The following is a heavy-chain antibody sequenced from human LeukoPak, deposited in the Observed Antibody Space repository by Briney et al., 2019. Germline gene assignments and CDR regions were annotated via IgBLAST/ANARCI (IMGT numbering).Heavy chain of an antibody. J-gene: IGHJ4*02. CDR2: IYYSGST. V-gene: IGHV4-61*08. Sequence: SETLSLTCTVSGGSISSGDYYWSWIRQPPGKGLEWIGYIYYSGSTNYNPSLKSRVTISVDTSKNQFSLKLSSVTAADTAVYYCARENLEWLYLDYWGQGTLVTVSS. CDR1: GGSISSGDYY. D-gene: IGHD3-3*01. CDR3: ARENLEWLYLDY.